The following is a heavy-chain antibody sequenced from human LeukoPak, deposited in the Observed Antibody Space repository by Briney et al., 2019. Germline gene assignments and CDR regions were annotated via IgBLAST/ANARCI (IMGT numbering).Heavy chain of an antibody. CDR3: ARDAHTGSGTYWGGVDYYYGLDV. D-gene: IGHD3-10*01. V-gene: IGHV3-66*01. CDR2: VYGGDTT. CDR1: GLIVSSNY. J-gene: IGHJ6*02. Sequence: GGSLRLSCAASGLIVSSNYMSWVRQAPGKGLEWVSVVYGGDTTYYADSVQGRFTISRDNSKNTLYLQMNSLRAEDTAVYYCARDAHTGSGTYWGGVDYYYGLDVWGQGTTVTVSS.